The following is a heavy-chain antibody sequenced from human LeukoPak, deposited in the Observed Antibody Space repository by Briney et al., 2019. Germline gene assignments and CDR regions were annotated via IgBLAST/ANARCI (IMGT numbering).Heavy chain of an antibody. V-gene: IGHV3-30*04. J-gene: IGHJ4*02. CDR1: GFTFSSYA. CDR3: AAGYSSGWPFDY. Sequence: PGGSLRLSCAASGFTFSSYAMHWVRQAPGKGLEWVAVISYDGSNKYYADSVKGRFTISRDNSKNTLCLQMNSLRAEDTAVYYCAAGYSSGWPFDYWGQGTLVTVSS. CDR2: ISYDGSNK. D-gene: IGHD6-19*01.